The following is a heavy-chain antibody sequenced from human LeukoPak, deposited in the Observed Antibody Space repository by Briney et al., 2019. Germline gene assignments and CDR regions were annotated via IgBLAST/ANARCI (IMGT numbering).Heavy chain of an antibody. CDR3: AKDSSGYFDY. D-gene: IGHD3-22*01. Sequence: GGSLRLSCAASGFNFRDSGMHWVRQAPGKGLEWVAVISYDGSNKYYADSVKGRFTISRDNSKNTLYLQMNSLRAEDTAVYYCAKDSSGYFDYWGQGTLVTVSS. J-gene: IGHJ4*02. CDR2: ISYDGSNK. V-gene: IGHV3-30*18. CDR1: GFNFRDSG.